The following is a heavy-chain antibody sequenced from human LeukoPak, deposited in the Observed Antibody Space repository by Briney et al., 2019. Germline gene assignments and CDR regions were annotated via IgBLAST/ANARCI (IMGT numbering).Heavy chain of an antibody. CDR3: AKGVNKDIVVVPGIDY. D-gene: IGHD2-2*01. Sequence: GGSLRLSCAASGFTFSSYGMHWVRQAPGKGLEWGAFIRYDGSNKYYADSVKGRFTISRDNSKNTLYLQMNSLRAEDTAVYYCAKGVNKDIVVVPGIDYWGQGTLVTVSS. CDR1: GFTFSSYG. V-gene: IGHV3-30*02. J-gene: IGHJ4*02. CDR2: IRYDGSNK.